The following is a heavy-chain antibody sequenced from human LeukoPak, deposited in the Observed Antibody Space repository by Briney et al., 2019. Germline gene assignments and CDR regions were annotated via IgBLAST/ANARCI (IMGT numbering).Heavy chain of an antibody. CDR2: LSGSGYNT. J-gene: IGHJ4*02. CDR1: GFAFSGHA. V-gene: IGHV3-23*01. CDR3: AKDPYGTRYFDY. D-gene: IGHD2-2*01. Sequence: GGSLRLSCAASGFAFSGHALSWVRQAPGKGLEWVSSLSGSGYNTYYADSVKGRFTISRDNSKNTVYLQMNSLRAEDTAVYYCAKDPYGTRYFDYWGQGTLVTASS.